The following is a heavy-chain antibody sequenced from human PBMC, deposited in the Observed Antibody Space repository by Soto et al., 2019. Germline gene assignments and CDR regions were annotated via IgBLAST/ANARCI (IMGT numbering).Heavy chain of an antibody. V-gene: IGHV3-21*01. J-gene: IGHJ5*02. CDR2: ISSSSSYI. Sequence: EVQLVESGGGLVKPGGSLRLSCAASGFTFSSYSMNWVRQAPGKGLEWVSSISSSSSYIYYADSVKGRFTISRDNAKNSLYLQMNSLRAEDTAVYYCAVTYCGGDCYQGGFDPWGQGTLVTVSS. CDR3: AVTYCGGDCYQGGFDP. D-gene: IGHD2-21*02. CDR1: GFTFSSYS.